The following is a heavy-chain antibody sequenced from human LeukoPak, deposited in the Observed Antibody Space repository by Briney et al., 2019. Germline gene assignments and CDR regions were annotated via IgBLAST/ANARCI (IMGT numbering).Heavy chain of an antibody. CDR3: ARDRITMVRGEYYYYMDV. CDR1: GGSISSGSYY. CDR2: IYTSGST. Sequence: SETLSLTCTVSGGSISSGSYYWSWIRQPAGKGLEWIGRIYTSGSTNYNPSLKSRVTMSVDTSKNQFSLKLSSVTAADTAVYYCARDRITMVRGEYYYYMDVWGKGTTVTISS. V-gene: IGHV4-61*02. J-gene: IGHJ6*03. D-gene: IGHD3-10*01.